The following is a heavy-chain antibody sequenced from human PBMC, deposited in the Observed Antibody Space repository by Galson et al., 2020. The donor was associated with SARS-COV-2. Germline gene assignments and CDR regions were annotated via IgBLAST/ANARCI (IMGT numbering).Heavy chain of an antibody. J-gene: IGHJ6*02. CDR3: AKDTVSKVYYYGMDD. CDR2: ISYDGTNK. V-gene: IGHV3-30*18. CDR1: GFPFSSFG. Sequence: GGSLRLSCAASGFPFSSFGIHWVRQAPGKGLEWLAVISYDGTNKYYADPLKGRFAISRDASNNTVYLQMDSMRTEDTAVYYCAKDTVSKVYYYGMDDWGQGTTVTVS.